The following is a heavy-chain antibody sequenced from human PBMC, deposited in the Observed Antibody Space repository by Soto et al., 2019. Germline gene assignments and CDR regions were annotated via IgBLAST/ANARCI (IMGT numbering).Heavy chain of an antibody. V-gene: IGHV1-2*02. CDR1: GYTFTSYA. CDR2: INPNSGGT. D-gene: IGHD3-22*01. J-gene: IGHJ5*02. Sequence: SVKVSCKASGYTFTSYAMHWVRQAPGQGLEWMGWINPNSGGTNYAQKFQGRVTMTRDTSISTAYMELSRLRSDDAAVYYCAREEKQTYYYDSSGYYPNWFDPWGQGTLVTVSS. CDR3: AREEKQTYYYDSSGYYPNWFDP.